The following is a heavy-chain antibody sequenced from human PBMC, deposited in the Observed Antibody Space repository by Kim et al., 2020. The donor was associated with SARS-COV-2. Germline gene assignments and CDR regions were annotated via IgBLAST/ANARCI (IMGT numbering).Heavy chain of an antibody. CDR1: FGSFSGYY. CDR2: INHSGST. D-gene: IGHD5-18*01. Sequence: LSLPFSVSFGSFSGYYWSWIRQPPGKGLEWIGEINHSGSTNYNPSLKSRVTISVDTSKNQFSLKLSSVTAADTAVYYCARATRPYSYSAFDIWGQGTMVTVSS. J-gene: IGHJ3*02. V-gene: IGHV4-34*01. CDR3: ARATRPYSYSAFDI.